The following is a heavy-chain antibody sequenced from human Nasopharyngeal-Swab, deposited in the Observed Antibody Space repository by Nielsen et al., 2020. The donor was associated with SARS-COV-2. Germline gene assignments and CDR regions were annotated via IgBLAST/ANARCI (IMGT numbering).Heavy chain of an antibody. J-gene: IGHJ6*02. V-gene: IGHV4-34*01. Sequence: WIRQPPGKGLEWIGEINHSGSTNYNPSLKSRVTISVDTSKNQFFLKLSSVTAADTAVYYCARGSDYDFWSGYYYGMDVWGQGTTVTVSS. D-gene: IGHD3-3*01. CDR3: ARGSDYDFWSGYYYGMDV. CDR2: INHSGST.